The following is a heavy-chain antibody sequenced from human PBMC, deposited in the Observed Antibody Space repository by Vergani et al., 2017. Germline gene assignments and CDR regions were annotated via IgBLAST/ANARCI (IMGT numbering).Heavy chain of an antibody. CDR3: ARDQRSYYYYGMDV. CDR2: IYSGGST. Sequence: EVQLVESGGGLIQPGGSLRLSCAASGFTVSSNYMSWVRQAPGQGLEWVSVIYSGGSTYYADSVKGRCTISRDNSKNTLYLQMNSLRAEDTAVYYCARDQRSYYYYGMDVWGQGTTVTVSS. V-gene: IGHV3-53*01. CDR1: GFTVSSNY. J-gene: IGHJ6*02.